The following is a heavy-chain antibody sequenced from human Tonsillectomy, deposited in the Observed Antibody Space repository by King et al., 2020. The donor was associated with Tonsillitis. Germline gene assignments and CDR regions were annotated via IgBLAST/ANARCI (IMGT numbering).Heavy chain of an antibody. D-gene: IGHD4-23*01. J-gene: IGHJ5*02. CDR3: ARGGRQRWYHDL. V-gene: IGHV3-11*05. CDR1: GFEFSDYF. Sequence: VQLVESGGGLVRPGGSLRLSCAASGFEFSDYFMSWIRQAPGKGLEWVSYIGPRSTYFHYAGSVRGRFAISRDNARDSLYLQMSNLRPEDTAVYFCARGGRQRWYHDLWGQGTPVTVSS. CDR2: IGPRSTYF.